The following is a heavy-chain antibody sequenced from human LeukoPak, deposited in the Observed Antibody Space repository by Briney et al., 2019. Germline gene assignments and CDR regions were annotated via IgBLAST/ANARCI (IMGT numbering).Heavy chain of an antibody. CDR1: GFTFSSYW. J-gene: IGHJ4*02. CDR3: ARYDYSNYVGYYDH. D-gene: IGHD4-11*01. V-gene: IGHV3-21*04. CDR2: ISVSGNT. Sequence: PGGSLRLSCAASGFTFSSYWMSWVRQGPGKGLEWVSAISVSGNTYHADSVKGRFTISRDSAKNSLYLQMNSLRAEDTALYYCARYDYSNYVGYYDHWGQGTLVTVSS.